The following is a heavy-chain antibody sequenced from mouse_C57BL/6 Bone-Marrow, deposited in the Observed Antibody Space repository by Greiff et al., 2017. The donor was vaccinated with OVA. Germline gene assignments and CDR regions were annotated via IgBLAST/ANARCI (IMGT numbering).Heavy chain of an antibody. V-gene: IGHV5-2*01. J-gene: IGHJ3*01. CDR2: INSDGGST. Sequence: EVQVVESGGGLVQPGESLKLSCESNEYEFPSHDMSWVRKTPGKRLELVAAINSDGGSTYYPDTMARRFIISRDNTKKTLYLQMSSLRSEDTALYYCARLWDRAWFAYWGQGTLVTVSA. CDR1: EYEFPSHD. D-gene: IGHD3-3*01. CDR3: ARLWDRAWFAY.